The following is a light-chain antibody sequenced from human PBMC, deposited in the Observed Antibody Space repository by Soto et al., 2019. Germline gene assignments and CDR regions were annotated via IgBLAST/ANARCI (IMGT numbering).Light chain of an antibody. Sequence: DIVMTQSPDSLAVSLGERATINCKSSRSILYNSNNKNYFTWYQQKPGQPPKLLISWASTRESGVPDRFSGSGSGTDFTLTISSLRAEDVAVYYCHQYYSAPYTFGQGTKLEIK. J-gene: IGKJ2*01. CDR2: WAS. V-gene: IGKV4-1*01. CDR1: RSILYNSNNKNY. CDR3: HQYYSAPYT.